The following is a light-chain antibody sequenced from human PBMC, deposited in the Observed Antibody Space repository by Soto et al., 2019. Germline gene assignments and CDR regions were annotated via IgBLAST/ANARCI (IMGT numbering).Light chain of an antibody. J-gene: IGKJ4*01. CDR1: QSVSSN. CDR2: GAS. CDR3: QQYGSSPLT. V-gene: IGKV3-15*01. Sequence: EIGMTQAPATLSVSPGERATLSCRARQSVSSNLAWYQQKPGQAPRLLIYGASTRATGIPARFSGSGSGTQFTLTISPLPSDDFAVYYCQQYGSSPLTFGG.